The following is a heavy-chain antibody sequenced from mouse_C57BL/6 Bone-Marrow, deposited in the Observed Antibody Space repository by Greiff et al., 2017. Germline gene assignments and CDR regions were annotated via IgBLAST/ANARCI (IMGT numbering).Heavy chain of an antibody. J-gene: IGHJ4*01. Sequence: QVQLQQPGAELVMPGASVKLSCKASGYTFTSYWMHWVKQRPGQGLEWIGEIDPSDSYTNYNQKFKGKSTLTVDKSSSTAYMQLSSLTSVYAAVYYCARSNWDPYYAMDYWGQGTSVTVSS. D-gene: IGHD4-1*01. CDR3: ARSNWDPYYAMDY. V-gene: IGHV1-69*01. CDR1: GYTFTSYW. CDR2: IDPSDSYT.